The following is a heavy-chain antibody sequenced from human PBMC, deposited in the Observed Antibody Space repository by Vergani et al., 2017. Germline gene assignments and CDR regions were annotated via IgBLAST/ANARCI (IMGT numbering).Heavy chain of an antibody. CDR1: GFTFSSYW. D-gene: IGHD3-3*01. CDR2: IKQYGSEK. V-gene: IGHV3-7*03. J-gene: IGHJ4*02. Sequence: EVQLVESGGGLVQPGGSLRLSCAASGFTFSSYWMSWVRQAPGKGLEWVANIKQYGSEKYYVDSVKGRFTISRDNAKNSLYLQMNSLRAEDTAVYYCARDLYDFWSGYYSNYWGQGTLVTVSS. CDR3: ARDLYDFWSGYYSNY.